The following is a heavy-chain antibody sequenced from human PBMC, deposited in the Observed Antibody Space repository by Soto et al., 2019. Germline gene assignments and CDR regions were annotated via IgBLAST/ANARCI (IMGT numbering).Heavy chain of an antibody. CDR2: IDSKIDADKT. V-gene: IGHV3-15*04. CDR1: GFTFSKAY. J-gene: IGHJ4*02. D-gene: IGHD2-21*02. CDR3: VTRFTAVATERFDY. Sequence: GGSLRLSCTASGFTFSKAYMNWVRQAPGKGLEWVGQIDSKIDADKTDLAAPVKGRFTLSRDDSKNTVYLQMNGLEIEDTAMYYCVTRFTAVATERFDYWGQGTLVTVSS.